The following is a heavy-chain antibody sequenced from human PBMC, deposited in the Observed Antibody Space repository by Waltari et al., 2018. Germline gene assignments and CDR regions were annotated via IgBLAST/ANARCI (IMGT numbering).Heavy chain of an antibody. J-gene: IGHJ3*02. Sequence: QVQLQQWGAGLLKPSETLSLTCAAYGGSFSGYYWTWIRQPPGKGLEWIGEIDHSGSTNSAPALRSRVTILIDKSKNQFSLRLSSVTAADTAVYYCALQDCYSSSCYREAFDIWGQGTMVTVSS. CDR2: IDHSGST. CDR1: GGSFSGYY. V-gene: IGHV4-34*01. D-gene: IGHD2-2*01. CDR3: ALQDCYSSSCYREAFDI.